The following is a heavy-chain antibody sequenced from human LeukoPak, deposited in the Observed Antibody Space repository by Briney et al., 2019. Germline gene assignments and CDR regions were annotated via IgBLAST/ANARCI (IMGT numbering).Heavy chain of an antibody. V-gene: IGHV4-39*01. J-gene: IGHJ1*01. D-gene: IGHD3-22*01. CDR1: GDSVSRSDSY. CDR3: ARRRYYDGSGYLE. CDR2: IYYSGRT. Sequence: SETLSLTCSVSGDSVSRSDSYWDWIRQPPGKGLEWIGTIYYSGRTYYSPSLKSRVTVSVDPSNNQFSLNLRSVTAAYTAVYDCARRRYYDGSGYLEWGQGTLLSVSS.